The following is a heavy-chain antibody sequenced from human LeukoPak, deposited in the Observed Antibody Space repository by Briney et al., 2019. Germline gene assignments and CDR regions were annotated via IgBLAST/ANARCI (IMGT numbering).Heavy chain of an antibody. CDR2: INTDTRGT. J-gene: IGHJ4*02. D-gene: IGHD3-10*01. CDR3: ARYLWFGSSQRFDY. Sequence: GGSLRLSCAASGFTFTDYWMHWVRQAPGKGLVWVSIINTDTRGTYYADSVKGRFTISRDNAKNTLYLQMNSLRAEDTAVYYCARYLWFGSSQRFDYWGQGTLVTVSS. V-gene: IGHV3-74*01. CDR1: GFTFTDYW.